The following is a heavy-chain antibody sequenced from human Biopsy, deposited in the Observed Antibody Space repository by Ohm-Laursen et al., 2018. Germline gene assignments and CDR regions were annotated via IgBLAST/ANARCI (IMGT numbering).Heavy chain of an antibody. J-gene: IGHJ6*02. CDR3: ARATNSTGWPYYYFYGMDV. V-gene: IGHV4-59*01. CDR2: IYYSGST. Sequence: ETLSLTCTVSGDSISSDYWSWIRQTPGKGLEWIGYIYYSGSTNYNPSLKSRVTISVDTSKNQFSLRLNSVTAADTAVYYCARATNSTGWPYYYFYGMDVWGQGTTVTVSS. D-gene: IGHD2/OR15-2a*01. CDR1: GDSISSDY.